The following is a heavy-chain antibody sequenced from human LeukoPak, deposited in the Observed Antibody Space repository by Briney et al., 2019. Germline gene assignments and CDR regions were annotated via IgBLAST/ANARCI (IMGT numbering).Heavy chain of an antibody. V-gene: IGHV3-20*04. Sequence: GGSLTPSCEGSGFTFEDFDMTWVRQAPGKGLEGVSTIKWNGDVIGYADSVKGRFIISRDNAKNSLFLQMNSLRADDTAFYYCARDTTLYSRDYWGQGTLVSVSS. CDR2: IKWNGDVI. CDR1: GFTFEDFD. D-gene: IGHD4-11*01. CDR3: ARDTTLYSRDY. J-gene: IGHJ4*02.